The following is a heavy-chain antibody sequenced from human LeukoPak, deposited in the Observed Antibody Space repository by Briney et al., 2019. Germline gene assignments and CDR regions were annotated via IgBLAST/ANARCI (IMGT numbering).Heavy chain of an antibody. CDR3: ARDSPYTGGAFDI. CDR2: IIPIFGTA. V-gene: IGHV1-69*05. CDR1: GGTFSSYA. D-gene: IGHD7-27*01. Sequence: SVKVSCKASGGTFSSYAIIWVRQAPGQGLEWMGGIIPIFGTANYAQKFQGRVTITTDECTSTAYMELSSLRSEDTAVYYCARDSPYTGGAFDIWGQGTMVTVSS. J-gene: IGHJ3*02.